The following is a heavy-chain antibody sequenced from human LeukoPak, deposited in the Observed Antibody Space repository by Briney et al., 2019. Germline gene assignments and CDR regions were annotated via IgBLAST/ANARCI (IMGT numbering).Heavy chain of an antibody. CDR3: ARVGPLVVGFSENAFDI. D-gene: IGHD3-22*01. CDR2: INPNSGGT. Sequence: ASVKVSCKASGYTFTGYYMHWVRQAPGQGLEWMGWINPNSGGTNYAQKFQGRVTMTRDTSISTAYMELSRLRSDDTAVYYCARVGPLVVGFSENAFDIWGQGTMVTVSS. J-gene: IGHJ3*02. V-gene: IGHV1-2*02. CDR1: GYTFTGYY.